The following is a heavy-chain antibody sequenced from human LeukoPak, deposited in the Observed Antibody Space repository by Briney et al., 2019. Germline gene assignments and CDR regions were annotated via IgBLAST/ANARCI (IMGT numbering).Heavy chain of an antibody. CDR1: GFTFSSYA. CDR3: ARAGIRSSSPVYYYYGMDV. J-gene: IGHJ6*02. D-gene: IGHD6-13*01. Sequence: PEGSLGLSCAASGFTFSSYALHWVRQAPGKGLEWVAVISNDGSNKYNADSVKGRFTISRDNSKNTLYMQMNSLRTEGTAMYYCARAGIRSSSPVYYYYGMDVWGQGTTVTVSS. V-gene: IGHV3-30*04. CDR2: ISNDGSNK.